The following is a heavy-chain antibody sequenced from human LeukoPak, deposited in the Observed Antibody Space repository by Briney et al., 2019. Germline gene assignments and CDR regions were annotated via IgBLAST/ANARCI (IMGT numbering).Heavy chain of an antibody. CDR3: AKVDSRNYYEIFDY. D-gene: IGHD3-22*01. V-gene: IGHV3-23*01. J-gene: IGHJ4*02. CDR1: GFSFSIYA. Sequence: GGSLRLSCAPSGFSFSIYAVSWVRQAPGERVEWVSAMGGSGGDTHYADSVKGRLTISRDNSKNTLYLQMNSLRADDTAVYYCAKVDSRNYYEIFDYWGQGTLVTVSS. CDR2: MGGSGGDT.